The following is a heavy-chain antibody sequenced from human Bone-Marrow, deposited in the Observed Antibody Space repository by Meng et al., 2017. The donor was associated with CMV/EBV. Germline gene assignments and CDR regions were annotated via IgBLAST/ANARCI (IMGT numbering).Heavy chain of an antibody. CDR3: AKISGGWFGELLQGDDFDY. Sequence: GESLKISCAASGFTFSSYAMHWVRQAPGKGLEWVAVISYDGSNKYYADSVKGRFTISRDNSKNTLYLQMNSLRAEDTAVYYCAKISGGWFGELLQGDDFDYWGQGTLVTVSS. CDR2: ISYDGSNK. J-gene: IGHJ4*02. V-gene: IGHV3-30*04. D-gene: IGHD3-10*01. CDR1: GFTFSSYA.